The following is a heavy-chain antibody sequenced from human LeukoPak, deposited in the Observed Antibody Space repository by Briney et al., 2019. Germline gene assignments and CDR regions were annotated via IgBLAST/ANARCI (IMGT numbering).Heavy chain of an antibody. CDR1: GFTVSSKY. CDR2: IYSGGST. D-gene: IGHD6-25*01. CDR3: ARDSGSSGNVDY. V-gene: IGHV3-66*01. J-gene: IGHJ4*02. Sequence: GGSLRLSCAASGFTVSSKYMSWVRQAPGKGLEWVSVIYSGGSTYYADSVKGKFTISRDNSKNTLYLQMNSLRAEDTAVYYCARDSGSSGNVDYWGQGTLVTVSS.